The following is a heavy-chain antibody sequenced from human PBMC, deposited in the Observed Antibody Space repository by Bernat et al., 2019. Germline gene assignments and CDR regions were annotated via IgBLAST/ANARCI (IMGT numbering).Heavy chain of an antibody. Sequence: EVQLVESGGGLVQPGGSLRLSCAASGFTFSSYWMSWVRQAPGKGLEWVANIKQDGSEKYYVDSVKGRFTISRDNAKNSLYLQMNSLRAEDTAVYYCARSEVDYDILTGYYGPRSRDGYYFDYGGQGTLVTVSS. J-gene: IGHJ4*02. CDR3: ARSEVDYDILTGYYGPRSRDGYYFDY. CDR2: IKQDGSEK. CDR1: GFTFSSYW. V-gene: IGHV3-7*01. D-gene: IGHD3-9*01.